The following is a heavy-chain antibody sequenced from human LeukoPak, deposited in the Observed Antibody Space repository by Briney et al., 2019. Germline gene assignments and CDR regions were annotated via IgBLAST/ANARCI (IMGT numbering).Heavy chain of an antibody. CDR1: GGSISSSSYY. CDR2: IYYSGST. Sequence: PSETLSLTCTVSGGSISSSSYYWGWIREPPGKGLEWIGSIYYSGSTYYNPSLKSRVTLSVDTSKNQFSLKLSSVTAADTAVYYCVRDWRLLWAGGDYFDYWGQGTLVTVSS. V-gene: IGHV4-39*02. CDR3: VRDWRLLWAGGDYFDY. D-gene: IGHD2-21*02. J-gene: IGHJ4*02.